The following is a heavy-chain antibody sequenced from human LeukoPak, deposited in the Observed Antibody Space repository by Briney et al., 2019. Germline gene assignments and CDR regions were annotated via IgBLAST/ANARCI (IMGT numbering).Heavy chain of an antibody. D-gene: IGHD3-10*01. CDR1: GYTFISYG. Sequence: EASVKVSCKASGYTFISYGISWVRQAPGQGLEWMGWISAYNGDTNYAQKLQGRVTMTTDTSTSTAYMELRSLRSDDTAVYYCARGSGRPNSYYYYMDVWGKGTTVTISS. V-gene: IGHV1-18*01. CDR3: ARGSGRPNSYYYYMDV. J-gene: IGHJ6*03. CDR2: ISAYNGDT.